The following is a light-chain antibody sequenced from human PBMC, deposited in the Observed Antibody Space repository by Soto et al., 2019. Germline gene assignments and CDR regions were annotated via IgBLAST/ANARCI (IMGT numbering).Light chain of an antibody. J-gene: IGKJ1*01. CDR3: QQYDTYPWT. CDR1: QSISSW. Sequence: DIQMTQSPSTLSASVGDRVTITCRASQSISSWLAWYQQKPGKAPKLLIYDASSLESGVPSRFSGSGSGTEFTLTISSLQPDVFATYYCQQYDTYPWTVGQGTKV. CDR2: DAS. V-gene: IGKV1-5*01.